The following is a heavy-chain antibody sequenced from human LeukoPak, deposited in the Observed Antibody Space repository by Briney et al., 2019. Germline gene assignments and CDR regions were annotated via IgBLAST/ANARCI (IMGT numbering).Heavy chain of an antibody. J-gene: IGHJ4*02. V-gene: IGHV3-15*01. CDR1: GFTFSSYS. CDR2: IKSKTDGGTT. D-gene: IGHD5-18*01. CDR3: TTLWLLYYFDY. Sequence: PGGSLRLSCAASGFTFSSYSMNWVRQAPGKGLEWVGRIKSKTDGGTTDYAAPVKGRFTISRDDSKNTLYLQMNSLKTEDTAVYYCTTLWLLYYFDYWGQGTLVTVSS.